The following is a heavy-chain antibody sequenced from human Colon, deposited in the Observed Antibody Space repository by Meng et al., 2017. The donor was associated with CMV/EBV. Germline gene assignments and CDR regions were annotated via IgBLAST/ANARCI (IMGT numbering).Heavy chain of an antibody. Sequence: GGSLRLSCAASGFTFSNYWMSWVRQAPGMGLEWVANIKQDGSAMYYVNSVKGRFTISRDNAKNSLYLQMNSLRGDDTAVYYCARAGDIVEVSDPLRDNYYYYGMDLWGQGTTVTVSS. J-gene: IGHJ6*02. CDR2: IKQDGSAM. D-gene: IGHD2-15*01. CDR1: GFTFSNYW. V-gene: IGHV3-7*01. CDR3: ARAGDIVEVSDPLRDNYYYYGMDL.